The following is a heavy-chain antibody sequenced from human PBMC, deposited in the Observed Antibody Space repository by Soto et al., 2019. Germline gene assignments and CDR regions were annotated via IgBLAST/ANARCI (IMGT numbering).Heavy chain of an antibody. CDR3: ARGSLSGDYGDFDY. Sequence: QVQLVQSGAEVKKPGSSVKVSCKVSGGTFSRNGISWVRQAPGQGLEWMGGIIPMFTTPNYAQKFQDRVTITADESTSTVYMGLSSLRSDDTAFYYCARGSLSGDYGDFDYWGQGTLVTVSS. CDR1: GGTFSRNG. V-gene: IGHV1-69*01. J-gene: IGHJ4*02. D-gene: IGHD4-17*01. CDR2: IIPMFTTP.